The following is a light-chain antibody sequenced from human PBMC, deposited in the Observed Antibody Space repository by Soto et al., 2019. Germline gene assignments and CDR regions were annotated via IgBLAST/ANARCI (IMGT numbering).Light chain of an antibody. CDR1: QSININ. V-gene: IGKV3D-15*01. CDR3: QQYQNWPPLT. J-gene: IGKJ4*01. Sequence: EVLMTQSPATLSVSPGERVTLSCRASQSININLAWYQQKPGQAPRVLIYGASSRASGIPDRFSGSGSGTDFTLTISRLETDDFAFYYCQQYQNWPPLTFGGGTRVEIK. CDR2: GAS.